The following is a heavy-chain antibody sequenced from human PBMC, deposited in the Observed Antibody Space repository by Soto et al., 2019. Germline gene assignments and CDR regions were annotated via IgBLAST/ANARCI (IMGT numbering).Heavy chain of an antibody. CDR1: GGTFSSYS. D-gene: IGHD3-22*01. Sequence: SVKVSCKASGGTFSSYSISWVRQAPGQGLEWMGGIIPIFGTANYAQKFQGRVTITADESTSTAYMELSSLRSEDTAVYYCARGSMSVYYYDTYNWFDPWGQGTLVTVSS. V-gene: IGHV1-69*13. CDR2: IIPIFGTA. J-gene: IGHJ5*02. CDR3: ARGSMSVYYYDTYNWFDP.